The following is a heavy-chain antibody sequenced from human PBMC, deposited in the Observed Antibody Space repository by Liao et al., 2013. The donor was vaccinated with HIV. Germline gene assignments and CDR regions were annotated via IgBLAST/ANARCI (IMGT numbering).Heavy chain of an antibody. J-gene: IGHJ3*01. Sequence: QVQLQESGPGLVKPSQTLSLTCTVSGGSISSGSYYWSWIRQPAGKGLEWIGRIYTSGSTNYNPSLKSRVTISVDTSKNQFSLKLSSVTAADTAVYYCAAFGELSSPDAFRVSWGQGTNGHRLF. V-gene: IGHV4-61*02. CDR2: IYTSGST. D-gene: IGHD3-16*02. CDR1: GGSISSGSYY. CDR3: AAFGELSSPDAFRVS.